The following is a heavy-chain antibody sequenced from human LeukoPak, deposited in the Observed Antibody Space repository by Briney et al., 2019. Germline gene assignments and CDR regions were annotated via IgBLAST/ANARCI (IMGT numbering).Heavy chain of an antibody. CDR3: ATQGLLSN. J-gene: IGHJ4*02. Sequence: GGSLRLSCAASGFTFSSYGMHWVRQAPGKGLEWVAVIWYDGSDKYYADSVKGRFTISRDNSKNTLYLQMNSQRAEDTAVYYCATQGLLSNWGQGTLVTVSS. D-gene: IGHD3-22*01. V-gene: IGHV3-33*01. CDR1: GFTFSSYG. CDR2: IWYDGSDK.